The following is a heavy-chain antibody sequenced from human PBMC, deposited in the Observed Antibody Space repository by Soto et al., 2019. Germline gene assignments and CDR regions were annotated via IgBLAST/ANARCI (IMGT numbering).Heavy chain of an antibody. Sequence: SETQSLTCSGSGGSISSSYWNWIRQPAGKGLEWIGRFYTTGRASYNPSLKGRLTLSGDTSKNQFSLRLGSVTAADTAVYYCARDIASRRLDYWSQGIPVTVSS. J-gene: IGHJ4*02. CDR1: GGSISSSY. D-gene: IGHD6-6*01. V-gene: IGHV4-4*07. CDR2: FYTTGRA. CDR3: ARDIASRRLDY.